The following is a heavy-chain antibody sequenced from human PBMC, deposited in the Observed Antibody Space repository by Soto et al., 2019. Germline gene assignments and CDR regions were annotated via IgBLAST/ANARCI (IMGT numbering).Heavy chain of an antibody. CDR3: TTGGHYYGSGSYYKIIDY. V-gene: IGHV3-15*01. J-gene: IGHJ4*02. CDR1: GFTFSNAW. CDR2: IKSKTDGGTT. Sequence: EVQLVESGGGLVKPGGSLRLSCAASGFTFSNAWMSWVRQAPGKGLEWVGRIKSKTDGGTTDYAAPVKGRFTISRDDSKNTLYLQMNSLKTEDTAVYYCTTGGHYYGSGSYYKIIDYWGQGTLVTVSS. D-gene: IGHD3-10*01.